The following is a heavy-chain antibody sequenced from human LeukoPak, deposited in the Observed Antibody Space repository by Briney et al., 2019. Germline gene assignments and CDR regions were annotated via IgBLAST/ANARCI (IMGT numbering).Heavy chain of an antibody. CDR2: IYPDDSDT. D-gene: IGHD6-13*01. Sequence: GESLRISCKGSGYSFTNYWIGWVRQMPGKGLEWMGIIYPDDSDTRYSPSFQGQVTISADKSISTAYLQWSSLKASDTAMYYCARHATPYSSTWYAFDYWGQGTLVTVSS. CDR1: GYSFTNYW. J-gene: IGHJ4*02. CDR3: ARHATPYSSTWYAFDY. V-gene: IGHV5-51*01.